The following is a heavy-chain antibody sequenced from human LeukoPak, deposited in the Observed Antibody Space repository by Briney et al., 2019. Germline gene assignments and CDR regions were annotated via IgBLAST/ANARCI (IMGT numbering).Heavy chain of an antibody. D-gene: IGHD3-10*01. CDR3: ARGTYYYGSGSYPGVY. CDR2: INHSGST. CDR1: GGSSSGYY. J-gene: IGHJ4*02. Sequence: KASETLSLTCAVYGGSSSGYYWSWIRQPPGKGLEWIGEINHSGSTNYNPSLKSRVTISVDTSKNQFSLKLSSVTAADTAVYYCARGTYYYGSGSYPGVYWGQGTLVTVSS. V-gene: IGHV4-34*01.